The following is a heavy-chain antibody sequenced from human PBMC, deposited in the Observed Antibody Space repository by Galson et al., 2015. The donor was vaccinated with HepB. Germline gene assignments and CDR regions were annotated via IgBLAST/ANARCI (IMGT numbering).Heavy chain of an antibody. Sequence: SLRLSCAASGFTFSSYAMSWVRQAPGRGLEWVSAISGSGGSTYYADSVKGRFTISRDNSKNTLYLQMNSLRAEDTAVYYCAKRSGADYDILTGYYLLFDYWGQGTLVTVSS. J-gene: IGHJ4*02. D-gene: IGHD3-9*01. V-gene: IGHV3-23*01. CDR3: AKRSGADYDILTGYYLLFDY. CDR2: ISGSGGST. CDR1: GFTFSSYA.